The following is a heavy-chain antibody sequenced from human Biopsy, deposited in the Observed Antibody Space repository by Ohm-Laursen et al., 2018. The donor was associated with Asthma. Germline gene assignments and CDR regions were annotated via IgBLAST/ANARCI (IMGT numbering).Heavy chain of an antibody. V-gene: IGHV3-74*01. CDR1: GFTFSSHW. Sequence: SLRLSCTASGFTFSSHWMHWVRQSPGKGLEWVGRVSKDGSRTAYADSMKGRLTISRDNAKNTLYLQLDSLRAEDTAVYFCARDRIDGRTASDYWGQGTLVTVSS. D-gene: IGHD2-21*02. CDR2: VSKDGSRT. J-gene: IGHJ4*02. CDR3: ARDRIDGRTASDY.